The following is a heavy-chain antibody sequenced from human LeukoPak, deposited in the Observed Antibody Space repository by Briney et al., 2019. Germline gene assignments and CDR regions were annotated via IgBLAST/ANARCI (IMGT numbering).Heavy chain of an antibody. D-gene: IGHD2/OR15-2a*01. J-gene: IGHJ5*02. V-gene: IGHV4-59*01. Sequence: PSETLSLTRTVSGGSISGYYWSWIRQPPGKGLEWIGYIYYSGSTNYNPSLKSRVTISVDTSKNQFSLKLSSVTAADTAVYYCARSRGFLNWFDPWGQGTLVTVSS. CDR2: IYYSGST. CDR1: GGSISGYY. CDR3: ARSRGFLNWFDP.